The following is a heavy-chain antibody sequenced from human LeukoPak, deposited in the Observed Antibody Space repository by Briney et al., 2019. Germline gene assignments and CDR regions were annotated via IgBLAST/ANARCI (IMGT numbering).Heavy chain of an antibody. Sequence: ASVKVSCKASGYTFTSYGISGVRQAPGQGLEWMGWISAYNGNTNYAQKLQGRVTMTTDTSATTAYMELSSLRSEDTAVYYCARGGIPMIEVVQYYFDSWGQGTLVTVSS. D-gene: IGHD3-22*01. V-gene: IGHV1-18*01. CDR1: GYTFTSYG. CDR2: ISAYNGNT. CDR3: ARGGIPMIEVVQYYFDS. J-gene: IGHJ4*02.